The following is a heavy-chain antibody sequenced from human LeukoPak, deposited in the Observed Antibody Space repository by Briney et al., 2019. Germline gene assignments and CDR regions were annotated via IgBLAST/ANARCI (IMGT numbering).Heavy chain of an antibody. CDR2: INDSGST. Sequence: SETLSLTCAVYGGSFSGYYWSWIRQPPGKGLEWIGEINDSGSTNYNPSLKSRVTISVDTSKNQFSLKLSSVTAADTAVYYCARRGRYGDYGYWGQGTLVTVSS. D-gene: IGHD4-17*01. CDR1: GGSFSGYY. CDR3: ARRGRYGDYGY. J-gene: IGHJ4*02. V-gene: IGHV4-34*01.